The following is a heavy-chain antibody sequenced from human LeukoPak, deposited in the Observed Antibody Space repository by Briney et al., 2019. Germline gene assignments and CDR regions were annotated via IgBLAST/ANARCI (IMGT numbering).Heavy chain of an antibody. D-gene: IGHD6-6*01. Sequence: SETLSLTCTVSGGSISSYYCSWIRQPPGKGLEWIGYIYYSGSTNYNPSLKSRVTISVDTSKNQFSLKLSSVTAADTAVYYCARALLGIAARLGWFDPWGQGTLVTVSS. CDR1: GGSISSYY. CDR2: IYYSGST. V-gene: IGHV4-59*01. J-gene: IGHJ5*02. CDR3: ARALLGIAARLGWFDP.